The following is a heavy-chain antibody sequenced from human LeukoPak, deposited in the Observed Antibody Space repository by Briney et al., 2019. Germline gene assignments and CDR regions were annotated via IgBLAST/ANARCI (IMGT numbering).Heavy chain of an antibody. CDR1: GFTFSSYA. D-gene: IGHD1-1*01. V-gene: IGHV3-64*01. J-gene: IGHJ4*02. Sequence: GGSLRLSCAASGFTFSSYAMSWVRQAPGKGLEYVSAISSNGGITYYANSVKGRFTISRANSKNTLYLQMGSLRAEDMAVYYCARWVHDDRYFDYWGQGTLVTVSS. CDR3: ARWVHDDRYFDY. CDR2: ISSNGGIT.